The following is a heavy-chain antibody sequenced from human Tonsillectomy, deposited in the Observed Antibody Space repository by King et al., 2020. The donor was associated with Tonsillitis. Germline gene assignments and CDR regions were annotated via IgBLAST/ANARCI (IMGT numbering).Heavy chain of an antibody. CDR2: IYYSGST. V-gene: IGHV4-59*01. D-gene: IGHD6-13*01. Sequence: QLQESGPGLVKPSETLSLTCTVSGGSISSYYWSWIRQPPGKGLEWIGYIYYSGSTNYNPSLKSRVTISVDTSKNQFSLKLSSVTAADTAVYYCASHLKAAAGKGIDVWGQGTTVTVSS. CDR1: GGSISSYY. J-gene: IGHJ6*01. CDR3: ASHLKAAAGKGIDV.